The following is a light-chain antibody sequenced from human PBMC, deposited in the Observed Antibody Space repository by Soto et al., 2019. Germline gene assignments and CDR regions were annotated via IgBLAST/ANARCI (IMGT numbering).Light chain of an antibody. V-gene: IGKV3-15*01. J-gene: IGKJ4*01. CDR2: GTS. Sequence: IVMTQSPATLSVSPGERATLSCRASQSVGRSLAWYQQKPGQAPRLLIYGTSARATGIPATFSGSGSRTEFTLTIISLQSEDFAIYYCQQYDNWPSVTVGGGTKVDIK. CDR3: QQYDNWPSVT. CDR1: QSVGRS.